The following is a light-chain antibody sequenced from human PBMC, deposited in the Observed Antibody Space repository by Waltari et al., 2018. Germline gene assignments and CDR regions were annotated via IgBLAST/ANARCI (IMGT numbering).Light chain of an antibody. Sequence: DIQLTQSPSFLSAVVGARVTITCRASQDISIFLAWYQQTPGKAPKLLIFAATDLQSGVPSRFSGTGSGTEFTLTISSLRPEDFATYYCQQLHSYPHTFGQGTTLAIK. J-gene: IGKJ2*01. V-gene: IGKV1-9*01. CDR1: QDISIF. CDR2: AAT. CDR3: QQLHSYPHT.